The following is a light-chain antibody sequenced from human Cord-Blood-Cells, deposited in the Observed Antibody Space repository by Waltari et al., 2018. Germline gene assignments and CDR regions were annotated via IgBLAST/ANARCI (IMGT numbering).Light chain of an antibody. CDR2: WAS. CDR1: QSVLYSSNNKNY. Sequence: DIVMTQSPDSLAVSLGERATINCKSSQSVLYSSNNKNYLAGYQQKPGQPPKLLIYWASTRESGVPDRFSGSGSGTDFTLTISSLQAEDVVVYYCQQYYSTPWTFGQGTKVEIK. V-gene: IGKV4-1*01. CDR3: QQYYSTPWT. J-gene: IGKJ1*01.